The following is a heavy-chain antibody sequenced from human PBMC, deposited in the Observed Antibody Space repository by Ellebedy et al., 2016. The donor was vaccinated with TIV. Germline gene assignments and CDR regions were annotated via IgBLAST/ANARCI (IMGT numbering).Heavy chain of an antibody. V-gene: IGHV1-46*01. D-gene: IGHD6-19*01. CDR2: INPTGGST. CDR3: ARVSNIEVAAADL. J-gene: IGHJ4*02. CDR1: GYTFSTYY. Sequence: AASVKVSCNASGYTFSTYYMHWVRQAPGEGLEWVGLINPTGGSTLYTQKLQDRITLTMDSSTTTVYMELRSLTSDDTAVYSCARVSNIEVAAADLWGQGTLVTVSS.